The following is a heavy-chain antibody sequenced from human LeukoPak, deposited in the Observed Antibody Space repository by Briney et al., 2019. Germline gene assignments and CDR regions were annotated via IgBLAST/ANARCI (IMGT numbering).Heavy chain of an antibody. Sequence: SETLPLTCPVSGGSISSYYWPWMRPPPGKGLEWVGYIYHVGSTNYNPPLRSRVTISVDTSKNQVSLKLSYVPAADPAVYYFAMRRTRPEAFYIWGQGRVVTVSS. V-gene: IGHV4-59*01. J-gene: IGHJ3*02. CDR3: AMRRTRPEAFYI. CDR2: IYHVGST. CDR1: GGSISSYY.